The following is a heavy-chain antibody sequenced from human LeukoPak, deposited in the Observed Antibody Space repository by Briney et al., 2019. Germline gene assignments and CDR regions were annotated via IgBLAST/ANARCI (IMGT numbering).Heavy chain of an antibody. V-gene: IGHV3-9*01. CDR3: AKSMVGPGDY. CDR2: ISWNSGSI. Sequence: GGSLRLACAASGFTFDDYGMHWVRQAPGKGLEWVSGISWNSGSIGYADSVKGRFTISRDNAKNSLYLQMNSLRAEDTALYYCAKSMVGPGDYWGQGTLVTVSS. D-gene: IGHD4/OR15-4a*01. CDR1: GFTFDDYG. J-gene: IGHJ4*02.